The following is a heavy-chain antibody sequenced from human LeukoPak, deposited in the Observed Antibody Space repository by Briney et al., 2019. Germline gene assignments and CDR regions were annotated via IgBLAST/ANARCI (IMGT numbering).Heavy chain of an antibody. D-gene: IGHD5/OR15-5a*01. CDR1: GFTFSDYG. CDR3: AKDRGSSVYVEHLDY. CDR2: LQFDGSNK. Sequence: PGGSLKLSCAASGFTFSDYGMHWVRQAPGKGLEWVAFLQFDGSNKNYGDSVKGRFTIPRDNSKHTLYLQMNNLRSEDTAVYYCAKDRGSSVYVEHLDYWGQGTLVSVSS. J-gene: IGHJ4*02. V-gene: IGHV3-30*02.